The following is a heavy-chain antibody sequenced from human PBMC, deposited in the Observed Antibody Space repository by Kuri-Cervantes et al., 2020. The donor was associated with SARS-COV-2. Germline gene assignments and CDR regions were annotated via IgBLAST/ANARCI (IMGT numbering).Heavy chain of an antibody. CDR1: GDSFSSYS. V-gene: IGHV1-69*13. D-gene: IGHD2-21*01. CDR3: YCAPKEGFDS. J-gene: IGHJ4*02. CDR2: IIPMFGTA. Sequence: SVKVSCKASGDSFSSYSFNWVRQAPGQGLEWMGGIIPMFGTADYAQKFQGRVTITADESTSTVYMELSSLTSEDTAIYYCYCAPKEGFDSWGQGTLVTVSS.